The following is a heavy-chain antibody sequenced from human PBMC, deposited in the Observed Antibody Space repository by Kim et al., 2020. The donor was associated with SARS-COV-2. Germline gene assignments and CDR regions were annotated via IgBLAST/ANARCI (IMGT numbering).Heavy chain of an antibody. V-gene: IGHV3-23*01. CDR3: AKRAFGAVTSFDY. CDR2: IGGSGGGTP. Sequence: GGSLRLSCAASGFTFVTFAMSWVRQSPGRGLEWVAGIGGSGGGTPDYADSVKGRFTISRDKSKSTVYLQMDSLRGDDTAVYYCAKRAFGAVTSFDYCGQG. CDR1: GFTFVTFA. D-gene: IGHD4-17*01. J-gene: IGHJ4*02.